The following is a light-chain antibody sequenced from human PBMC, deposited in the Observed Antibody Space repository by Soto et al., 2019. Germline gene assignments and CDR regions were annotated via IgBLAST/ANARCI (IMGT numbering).Light chain of an antibody. CDR2: GAS. V-gene: IGKV3-20*01. Sequence: IVLTQSPGTLSLSPGERATLSCRASQSVSSSYLAWYQQKPGQAPSLLIYGASTRATGIPDRFSGSGSGTDFTLTISRLEPEDFAVYYCQQYTTSQTWTFGQGTKVEI. J-gene: IGKJ1*01. CDR3: QQYTTSQTWT. CDR1: QSVSSSY.